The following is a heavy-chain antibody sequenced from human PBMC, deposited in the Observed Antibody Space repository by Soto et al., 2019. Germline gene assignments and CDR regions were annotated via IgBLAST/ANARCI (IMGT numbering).Heavy chain of an antibody. CDR3: ARSRGYSYGEFDY. D-gene: IGHD5-18*01. J-gene: IGHJ4*02. CDR2: IYYSGNT. CDR1: GDSIISSDYS. Sequence: SETLSLTCTVSGDSIISSDYSWGWVRQPPGKGLEWVGTIYYSGNTYYNPSLKSRVTISVDTSKNHFSLKLSSVTAADTAVYYCARSRGYSYGEFDYWGQGTLVTVS. V-gene: IGHV4-39*02.